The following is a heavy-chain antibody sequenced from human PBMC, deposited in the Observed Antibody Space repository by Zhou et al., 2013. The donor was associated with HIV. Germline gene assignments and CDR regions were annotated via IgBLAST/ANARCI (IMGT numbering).Heavy chain of an antibody. D-gene: IGHD5-12*01. V-gene: IGHV1-69*04. CDR1: GGTFSNYA. Sequence: QVQLVQSGAEVKKPGSSVKVSCKASGGTFSNYAISWVRQAPGQGLEWMGGIIPILGIANYAQKFQGRVTITADKSTSTAYMELSSLRSEDTAVYYCARDGLSGYGTFDYWGQGTLVTVSS. CDR2: IIPILGIA. J-gene: IGHJ4*02. CDR3: ARDGLSGYGTFDY.